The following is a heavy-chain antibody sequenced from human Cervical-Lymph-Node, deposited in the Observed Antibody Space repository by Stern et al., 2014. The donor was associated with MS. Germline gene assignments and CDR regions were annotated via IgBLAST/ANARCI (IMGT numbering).Heavy chain of an antibody. J-gene: IGHJ4*02. CDR1: GDSVSSASHY. V-gene: IGHV4-61*01. CDR2: MYYSEST. CDR3: AKEATRRAIDS. Sequence: VQLVESGAGLVKPSETLSLTCTVSGDSVSSASHYWTWIRQPPGNGLEYIGYMYYSESTNYSPSLKSRVTISVDTSKNQFSLKLRSVTAADTAVYYCAKEATRRAIDSWGQGIRVTVSS. D-gene: IGHD2-2*01.